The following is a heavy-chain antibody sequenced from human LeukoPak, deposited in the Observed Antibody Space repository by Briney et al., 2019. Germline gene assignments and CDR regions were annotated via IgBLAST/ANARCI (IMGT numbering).Heavy chain of an antibody. V-gene: IGHV4-39*01. Sequence: SQTLSLTCTVSGGSISSGGYYWGWIRQPPGKGLEWIGSIYYSGSTYYNPSLKSRVTISVDTSKNQFSLKLSSVTAADTAVYYCARLSSSSSIPDDAFDIWGQGTMVTVSS. D-gene: IGHD6-6*01. CDR2: IYYSGST. CDR1: GGSISSGGYY. J-gene: IGHJ3*02. CDR3: ARLSSSSSIPDDAFDI.